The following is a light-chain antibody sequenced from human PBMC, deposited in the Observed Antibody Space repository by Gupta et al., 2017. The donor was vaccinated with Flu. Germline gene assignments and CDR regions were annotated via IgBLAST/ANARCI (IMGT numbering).Light chain of an antibody. CDR3: MQGTHWPRT. Sequence: DVVMTQSPLSLPVTLGQPASISCRSSQSLLYSDGNTYLNWFQQRPGQSPRRLIYKVSNRDSGVPDRFSGSVSGTDFTLKISRVEAEDVGVYYCMQGTHWPRTFGQGTKVEIK. CDR1: QSLLYSDGNTY. V-gene: IGKV2-30*01. J-gene: IGKJ1*01. CDR2: KVS.